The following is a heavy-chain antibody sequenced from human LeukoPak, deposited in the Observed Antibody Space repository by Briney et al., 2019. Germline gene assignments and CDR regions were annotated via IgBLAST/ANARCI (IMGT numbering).Heavy chain of an antibody. Sequence: GGSLRLSCAASGFTFSSYWMHWVRQAPGKGLVWVSRINSDGSSTSYADSVKGRFTISRDNAKNTLYLQMNSLRAEDTAVYYCARDLLVPLLYDSSGYHDYWGQGTLVTVSS. CDR3: ARDLLVPLLYDSSGYHDY. CDR2: INSDGSST. V-gene: IGHV3-74*01. D-gene: IGHD3-22*01. CDR1: GFTFSSYW. J-gene: IGHJ4*02.